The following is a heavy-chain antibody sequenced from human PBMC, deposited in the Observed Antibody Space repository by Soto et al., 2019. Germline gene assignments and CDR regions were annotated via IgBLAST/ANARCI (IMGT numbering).Heavy chain of an antibody. Sequence: QLQLQESGPRVVKPSETLTLTCSLSGGSSSSRSYYWGWMRQPPGKGLEWIVSFYFGGTTYYNPSLKSRVSVSEDTSRDQFSLKLNSVTAADTGIYYCARHGTTIISINWFDPWGQGLLVTVSS. CDR2: FYFGGTT. J-gene: IGHJ5*02. D-gene: IGHD3-9*01. V-gene: IGHV4-39*01. CDR3: ARHGTTIISINWFDP. CDR1: GGSSSSRSYY.